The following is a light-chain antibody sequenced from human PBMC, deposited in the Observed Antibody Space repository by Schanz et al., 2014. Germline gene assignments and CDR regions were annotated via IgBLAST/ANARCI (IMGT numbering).Light chain of an antibody. J-gene: IGLJ2*01. CDR2: DVS. Sequence: QSALTQPRSVSGSPGQSVTISCTGTSSDVGAYDYVSWYQQHPGKAPKLMIYDVSKRPSGVPDRFSGSQSGNTASLTISGLQAEDEADYYCSSYTSSSTLGVFGGGTKLTVL. V-gene: IGLV2-11*01. CDR1: SSDVGAYDY. CDR3: SSYTSSSTLGV.